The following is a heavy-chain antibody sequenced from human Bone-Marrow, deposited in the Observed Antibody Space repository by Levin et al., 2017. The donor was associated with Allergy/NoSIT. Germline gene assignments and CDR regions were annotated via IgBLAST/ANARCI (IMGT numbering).Heavy chain of an antibody. CDR1: GFNLISHN. D-gene: IGHD3-22*01. J-gene: IGHJ4*02. CDR3: AREENYYGRSGIDY. V-gene: IGHV3-48*02. CDR2: ISGDSFTI. Sequence: GGSLRLSCAGSGFNLISHNMNWVRQAPGKGLEWVSYISGDSFTIYYADSVKGRFTISRDNAKNSLYLQMNSLRDEDTALYYCAREENYYGRSGIDYWGQGTLVTVSS.